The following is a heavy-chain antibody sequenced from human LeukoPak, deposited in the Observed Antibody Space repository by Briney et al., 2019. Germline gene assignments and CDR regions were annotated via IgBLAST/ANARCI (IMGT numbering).Heavy chain of an antibody. V-gene: IGHV4-31*03. CDR2: IFYSGST. CDR1: GGSISSGGYY. CDR3: ARQKGYSSGWYFDY. Sequence: PSQTLSLTCTVSGGSISSGGYYWSWIRQHPGKGLEWIEYIFYSGSTYYNPSLKSRVTISVDTSKNQFSLKLSSVTAADTAVYYCARQKGYSSGWYFDYWGQGTLVTVSS. J-gene: IGHJ4*02. D-gene: IGHD6-19*01.